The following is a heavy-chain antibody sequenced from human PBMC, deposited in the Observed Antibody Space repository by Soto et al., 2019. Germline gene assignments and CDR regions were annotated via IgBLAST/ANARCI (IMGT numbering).Heavy chain of an antibody. V-gene: IGHV3-23*01. J-gene: IGHJ4*02. Sequence: GGSLRLSCAASGFTFRSYAMSWVRQAPGKGLEWVSAISGSGTSTYYADSVKGRFTISRDNSKNTLYLQMNSLRAEDTAVYFWANRMSGDYWGQGTLVTVSS. CDR1: GFTFRSYA. CDR3: ANRMSGDY. CDR2: ISGSGTST.